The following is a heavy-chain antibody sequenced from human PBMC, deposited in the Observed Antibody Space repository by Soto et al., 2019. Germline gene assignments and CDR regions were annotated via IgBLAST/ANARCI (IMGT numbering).Heavy chain of an antibody. J-gene: IGHJ6*02. D-gene: IGHD2-21*01. CDR2: INSDGSST. CDR3: ARGILGYYGMDV. V-gene: IGHV3-74*01. CDR1: GFTFSSYW. Sequence: EVQLVESGGGSVQPGGSLRLSCAASGFTFSSYWMHWVRQGPGKGLVWVSRINSDGSSTNYADSVKGRFTSSRDNAKNTLYLQMNSLGAQDTAVYYCARGILGYYGMDVWGQATTVPVSS.